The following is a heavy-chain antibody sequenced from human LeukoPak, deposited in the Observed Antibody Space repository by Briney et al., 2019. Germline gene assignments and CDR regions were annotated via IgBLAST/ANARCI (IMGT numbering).Heavy chain of an antibody. Sequence: PGGSLRLSCAASGFTFSTYGMHWVRQAPGKGLGWVAVVSHDGSNKYYADSVKGRFTISRDNSKNTLYLQMNSLRDEDTAVYYCTRDYRWFDPWGQGTLVTVSS. J-gene: IGHJ5*02. CDR1: GFTFSTYG. CDR2: VSHDGSNK. V-gene: IGHV3-30*03. CDR3: TRDYRWFDP.